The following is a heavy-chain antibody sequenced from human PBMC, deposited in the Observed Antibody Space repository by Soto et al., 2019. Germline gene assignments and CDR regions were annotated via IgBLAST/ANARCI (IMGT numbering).Heavy chain of an antibody. D-gene: IGHD3-3*01. V-gene: IGHV3-74*01. CDR3: AXAGXYDFWXGYHXXMDV. CDR1: GFTFSSYW. CDR2: INSDGSST. Sequence: EVQLVESGGGLVQPGGSLKLSCAASGFTFSSYWMHWVRQAPGKGLVWVSRINSDGSSTSYADSVKGRFTISRDNAKNTLYLQMNSLRAEDTAVYYCAXAGXYDFWXGYHXXMDVWGQGTTVTVSS. J-gene: IGHJ6*02.